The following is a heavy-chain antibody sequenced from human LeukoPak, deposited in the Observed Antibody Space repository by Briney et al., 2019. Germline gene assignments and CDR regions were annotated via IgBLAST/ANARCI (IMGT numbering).Heavy chain of an antibody. Sequence: PGGSLRLSCAASGFTVSSNYMSWVRQAPGKGLEWVSVIYSGGSTYYADSVKGRFTISRDNSKNTLYLQMNSLRAEDTAVYYCAREGGYGDFYFDYWGQGTLVTVSS. CDR2: IYSGGST. V-gene: IGHV3-53*01. CDR3: AREGGYGDFYFDY. J-gene: IGHJ4*02. CDR1: GFTVSSNY. D-gene: IGHD4-17*01.